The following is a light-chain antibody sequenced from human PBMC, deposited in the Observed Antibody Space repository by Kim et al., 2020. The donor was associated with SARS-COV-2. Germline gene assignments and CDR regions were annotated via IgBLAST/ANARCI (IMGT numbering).Light chain of an antibody. J-gene: IGKJ4*01. CDR2: GAS. CDR1: QSISTN. CDR3: QQYNNWPRALT. V-gene: IGKV3-15*01. Sequence: EIVLTQSPATLSASPGEGATLTCRASQSISTNLAWYQQRPGQAPRLLIYGASSPATGISGRFSGSGSGTDFTLTINSLQSEDFAIYYCQQYNNWPRALTFGGGTKVDIK.